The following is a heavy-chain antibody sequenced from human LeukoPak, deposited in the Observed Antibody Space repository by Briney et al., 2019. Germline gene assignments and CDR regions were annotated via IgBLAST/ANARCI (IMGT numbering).Heavy chain of an antibody. Sequence: SSETLSLTCTVSGGSMSSGDYYWNWLRQPAGRGLEWIGDIYNRWSTYYNPSSKSRVSISVDTSKIQSSLRLSSVTAADTAVYYCARDLGLDRGDYVVLNGMDVWGQGTTVTVSS. J-gene: IGHJ6*02. CDR2: IYNRWST. CDR1: GGSMSSGDYY. V-gene: IGHV4-30-4*01. CDR3: ARDLGLDRGDYVVLNGMDV. D-gene: IGHD4-17*01.